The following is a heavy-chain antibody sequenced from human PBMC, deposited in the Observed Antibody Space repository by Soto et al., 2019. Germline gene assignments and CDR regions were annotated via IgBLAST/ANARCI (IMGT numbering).Heavy chain of an antibody. V-gene: IGHV4-31*03. Sequence: SETLSLTCTVSGGSISSGGYYWSWIRQHPGKGLEWIGYIYYNGSTYYKTSLKNRVNISVNKSKKQFSLKLNSGTAADTAVYYCARRYGDYFDFWGQGTLVTVSS. CDR1: GGSISSGGYY. CDR2: IYYNGST. J-gene: IGHJ4*02. D-gene: IGHD4-17*01. CDR3: ARRYGDYFDF.